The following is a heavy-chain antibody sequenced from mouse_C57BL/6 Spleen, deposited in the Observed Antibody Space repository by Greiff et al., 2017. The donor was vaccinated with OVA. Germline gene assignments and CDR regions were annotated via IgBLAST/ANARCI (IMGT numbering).Heavy chain of an antibody. V-gene: IGHV1-50*01. D-gene: IGHD2-5*01. CDR1: GYTFTSYW. Sequence: QVQLQQPGAELVKPGASVKLSCKASGYTFTSYWMQWVKQRPGQGLEWIGEIDPSDSYTTYNQKFKGKATLTVDTSSSTAYMQLSSLTSEDSAVYYCARDSTAYWGQGTLVTVSA. J-gene: IGHJ3*01. CDR3: ARDSTAY. CDR2: IDPSDSYT.